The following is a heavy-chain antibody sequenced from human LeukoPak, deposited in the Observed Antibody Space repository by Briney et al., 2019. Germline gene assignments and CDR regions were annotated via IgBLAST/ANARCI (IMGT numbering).Heavy chain of an antibody. CDR2: IIPIFGTA. Sequence: ASVKVSCKASGGTFSSYAISWVRQAPGQGLEWMGGIIPIFGTANYAQKFQGRVTITADESTSTAYMELSSLRSEDTAVYYCARSIKNYYDSSGYYVWGQGTLVTVSS. CDR3: ARSIKNYYDSSGYYV. D-gene: IGHD3-22*01. J-gene: IGHJ4*02. CDR1: GGTFSSYA. V-gene: IGHV1-69*13.